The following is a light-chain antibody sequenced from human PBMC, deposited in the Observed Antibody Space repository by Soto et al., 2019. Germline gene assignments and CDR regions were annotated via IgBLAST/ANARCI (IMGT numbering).Light chain of an antibody. CDR1: RSDVGGYNY. V-gene: IGLV2-14*01. CDR2: DVT. CDR3: CSYTTSNTRQIV. Sequence: QSALTQPASVSGSPGRWITISCTGTRSDVGGYNYVSWYQQQPGKAPKFMIYDVTNRPSGVSNRFSGSKSGNTASLTISGLQAEDETDYYCCSYTTSNTRQIVFGTGTKVTVL. J-gene: IGLJ1*01.